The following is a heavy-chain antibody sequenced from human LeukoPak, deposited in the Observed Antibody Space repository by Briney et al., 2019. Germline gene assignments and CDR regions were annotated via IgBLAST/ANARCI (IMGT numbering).Heavy chain of an antibody. CDR3: ARGRLNAFDI. CDR2: KKQDGSEK. Sequence: GGSLRLSCVASGFTLSSYWVLWVRQAPGKGLEWVGNKKQDGSEKYYVDSVKGRFSISRDNAKNSLYLQMNSLRVEDTAVYYCARGRLNAFDIWGQGTMVTVSS. CDR1: GFTLSSYW. V-gene: IGHV3-7*04. J-gene: IGHJ3*02. D-gene: IGHD3-16*01.